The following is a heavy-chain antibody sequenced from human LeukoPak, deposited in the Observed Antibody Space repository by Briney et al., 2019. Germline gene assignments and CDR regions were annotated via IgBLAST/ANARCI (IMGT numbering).Heavy chain of an antibody. CDR1: GGSISSGDYY. V-gene: IGHV4-30-4*01. D-gene: IGHD3-22*01. Sequence: PSQTLSLTCTVSGGSISSGDYYWRWIRQPPGKGLEWIGYIYYSGSTYYNPSLKSRVTISVDTSKNQFSLKLSSVTAADTAVYYCARGRTYYYDSSGWTYDYWGQGTLVTVSS. CDR3: ARGRTYYYDSSGWTYDY. CDR2: IYYSGST. J-gene: IGHJ4*02.